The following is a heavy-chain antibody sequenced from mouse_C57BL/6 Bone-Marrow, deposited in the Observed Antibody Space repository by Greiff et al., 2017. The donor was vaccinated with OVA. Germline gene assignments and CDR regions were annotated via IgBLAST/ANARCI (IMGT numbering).Heavy chain of an antibody. CDR3: ARAAYYDYDVGSD. CDR1: GYSITSGYY. CDR2: ISYDGSN. Sequence: EVHLVESGPGLVKPSQSLSLTCSVTGYSITSGYYWNWIRQFPGNKLEWMGYISYDGSNNYNPSLKNRISITRDTSKNQFFLKLNSVTTEDTATYYCARAAYYDYDVGSDWGQGTLVTVSA. V-gene: IGHV3-6*01. J-gene: IGHJ3*01. D-gene: IGHD2-4*01.